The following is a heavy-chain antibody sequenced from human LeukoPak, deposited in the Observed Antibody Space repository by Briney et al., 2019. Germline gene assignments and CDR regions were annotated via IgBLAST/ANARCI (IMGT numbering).Heavy chain of an antibody. V-gene: IGHV4-31*03. J-gene: IGHJ4*02. CDR2: IYYSGST. CDR3: ASSDWGYSYGHPFDY. D-gene: IGHD5-18*01. Sequence: SQTLSLTCTVSGGSISSGVYYWSWIRQHPGKGLEWIGFIYYSGSTYYNPSLKSRVTISVDTSKNQFSLKLSSVTAADTAVYYCASSDWGYSYGHPFDYWGQGTLVTVSS. CDR1: GGSISSGVYY.